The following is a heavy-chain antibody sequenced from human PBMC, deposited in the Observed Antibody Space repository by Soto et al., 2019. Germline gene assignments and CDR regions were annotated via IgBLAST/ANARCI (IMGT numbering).Heavy chain of an antibody. V-gene: IGHV1-58*02. CDR3: AVDLTYYDFWSGSPSPYYMDV. Sequence: SVKVSCKASGFTFTSSAMQWVRQARGQRLEWIGWIVVGSGNTNYAQKFQERVTITRDMSTSTAYMELSSLRSEDTAVYYCAVDLTYYDFWSGSPSPYYMDVWGKGTTVTVSS. D-gene: IGHD3-3*01. CDR2: IVVGSGNT. CDR1: GFTFTSSA. J-gene: IGHJ6*03.